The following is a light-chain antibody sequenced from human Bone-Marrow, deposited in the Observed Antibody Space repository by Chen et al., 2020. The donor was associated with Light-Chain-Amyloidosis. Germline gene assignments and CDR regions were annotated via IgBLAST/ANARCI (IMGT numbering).Light chain of an antibody. CDR3: QQRKDWPIT. CDR2: DAS. CDR1: QSINNF. J-gene: IGKJ5*01. Sequence: EIVLTQSPATLSLSPGERATLSCRASQSINNFLAWYQQKPGQAPRLLIYDASDRATDIPARFSGSGSGTDFTLTISSLEPEDFAVYYCQQRKDWPITFGRGTRLEIK. V-gene: IGKV3-11*01.